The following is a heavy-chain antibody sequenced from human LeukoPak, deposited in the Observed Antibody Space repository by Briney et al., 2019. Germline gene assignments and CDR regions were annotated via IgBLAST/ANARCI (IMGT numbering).Heavy chain of an antibody. V-gene: IGHV3-48*01. Sequence: PGGSLRLSCAASGFTFSSYIMNWVRQAPGKGLEWVSYISSSSSTIYYADSVKGRFTISRDNSKYTLYLQMNSLRAEDTAVYYCATGYDTSGYPNWFDPWGQGTLVTVSS. CDR3: ATGYDTSGYPNWFDP. J-gene: IGHJ5*02. CDR2: ISSSSSTI. D-gene: IGHD3-22*01. CDR1: GFTFSSYI.